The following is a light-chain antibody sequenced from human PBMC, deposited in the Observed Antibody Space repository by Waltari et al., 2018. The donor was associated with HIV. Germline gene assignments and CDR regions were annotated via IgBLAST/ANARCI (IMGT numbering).Light chain of an antibody. CDR2: DDS. J-gene: IGLJ3*02. CDR3: QVWDSSRDWV. CDR1: NPGSKR. V-gene: IGLV3-21*02. Sequence: SNVLTQPPSESVDSGQPARITWGGNNPGSKRVHWYQQRPGQAPVVVVFDDSDRPSGIPGRFAGSNSWNTATLTISRVEAGDEADYYCQVWDSSRDWVFGGGTNLTVL.